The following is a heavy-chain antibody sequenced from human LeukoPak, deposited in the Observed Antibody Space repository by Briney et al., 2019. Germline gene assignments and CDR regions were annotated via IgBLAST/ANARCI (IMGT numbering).Heavy chain of an antibody. Sequence: GGSLRLSCAASRFTLSSYVMHWVRQAPGKGLEWVAVISYDGSNEYYADSVKGRFTISRDNSKNTLYLQMNSLRPEDTAVYFCARAVGSGSFQTYYYYMDVWGKGTTVTISS. V-gene: IGHV3-30*04. CDR1: RFTLSSYV. CDR3: ARAVGSGSFQTYYYYMDV. CDR2: ISYDGSNE. D-gene: IGHD3-10*01. J-gene: IGHJ6*03.